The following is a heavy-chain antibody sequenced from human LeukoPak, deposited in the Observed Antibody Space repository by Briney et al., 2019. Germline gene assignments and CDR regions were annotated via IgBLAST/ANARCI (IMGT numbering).Heavy chain of an antibody. D-gene: IGHD3-16*01. CDR3: ARATSYYDNSASGY. CDR2: ISFDGTNT. Sequence: GGSLRLSCAASGFTFSSYSMNWVRQAPGKGLEWLAFISFDGTNTYYADSVKGRFTISRVNSKYTVNLQMSSLSADDMAVYFCARATSYYDNSASGYWGQGTLVTVSS. CDR1: GFTFSSYS. V-gene: IGHV3-30*03. J-gene: IGHJ4*02.